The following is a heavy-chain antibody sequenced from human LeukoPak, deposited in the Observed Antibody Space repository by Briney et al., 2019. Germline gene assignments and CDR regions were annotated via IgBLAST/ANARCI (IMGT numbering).Heavy chain of an antibody. CDR1: GGSISRYY. D-gene: IGHD3-10*01. J-gene: IGHJ4*02. CDR2: IYYSGST. Sequence: SETLSLTCTVSGGSISRYYWSWIRQPPGKGLEWIGYIYYSGSTNYNPSLKSRVTISVDTSKNQSSLKLSSVTAADTAVYYCASSRGPGSYYPHSDYWGQGTLVTVSS. CDR3: ASSRGPGSYYPHSDY. V-gene: IGHV4-59*01.